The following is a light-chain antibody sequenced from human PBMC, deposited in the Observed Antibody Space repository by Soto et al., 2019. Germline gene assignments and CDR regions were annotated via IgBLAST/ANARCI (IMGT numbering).Light chain of an antibody. CDR2: TAS. CDR3: LQHNSYPPT. J-gene: IGKJ1*01. V-gene: IGKV1-5*01. CDR1: QSVSSW. Sequence: DIQMTQSPSTLSASVGDRVTIPCRASQSVSSWLAWYQQKAGKAPKLLIYTASNLQSGVPSRFSGSGSGTEFTLTISSLQPEDFATYYCLQHNSYPPTFGQGTKVDIK.